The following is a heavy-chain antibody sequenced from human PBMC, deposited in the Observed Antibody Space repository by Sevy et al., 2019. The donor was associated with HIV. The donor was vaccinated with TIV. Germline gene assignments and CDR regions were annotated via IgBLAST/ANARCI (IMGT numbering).Heavy chain of an antibody. CDR3: ARDDGGGYGRSWSRGYYYYGMDV. J-gene: IGHJ6*02. D-gene: IGHD6-13*01. Sequence: GGSLRLSCAASGFTFSSYAMHWDRQAPGKGLEWVAVISYDGSNKYYADSVKVGFTISRENSKNTRYLQMNSLRAEATAVYYCARDDGGGYGRSWSRGYYYYGMDVWGQGTTVTVSS. V-gene: IGHV3-30-3*01. CDR2: ISYDGSNK. CDR1: GFTFSSYA.